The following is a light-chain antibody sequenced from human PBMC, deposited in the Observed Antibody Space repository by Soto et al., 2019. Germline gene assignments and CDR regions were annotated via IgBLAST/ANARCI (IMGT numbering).Light chain of an antibody. CDR1: SSDIGSNY. CDR2: RNN. CDR3: AAWDDSLSGRGV. J-gene: IGLJ2*01. V-gene: IGLV1-47*01. Sequence: SVLTQPPSASGTPGQRVPISCSGSSSDIGSNYVYWYQQLPGTAPKLLIYRNNQRPSGVPDRFSGSKSGTSASLAISGLRSEDEADYFCAAWDDSLSGRGVFGGGTKLTVL.